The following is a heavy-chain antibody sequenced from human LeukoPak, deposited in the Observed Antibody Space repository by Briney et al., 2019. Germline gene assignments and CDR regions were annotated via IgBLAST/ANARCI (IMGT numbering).Heavy chain of an antibody. Sequence: ASVKVSCKASGYIFTSYFMHWVRQAPGQGLEWMGLINPSGGSTRYAQKFQGRVTMTRDMSTSTVYMELSSLRAEDTAVYYCAKDPSSGWGYFDYWGQGTLVTVSS. CDR2: INPSGGST. CDR3: AKDPSSGWGYFDY. CDR1: GYIFTSYF. V-gene: IGHV1-46*01. J-gene: IGHJ4*02. D-gene: IGHD6-19*01.